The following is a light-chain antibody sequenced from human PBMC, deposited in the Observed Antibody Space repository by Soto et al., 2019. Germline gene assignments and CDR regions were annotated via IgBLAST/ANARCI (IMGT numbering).Light chain of an antibody. CDR1: QNINNY. CDR2: AAS. CDR3: QQYENLPT. J-gene: IGKJ5*01. Sequence: DIQMARSPSSLSASVGDRVTITGQASQNINNYLNCYQQKPGRAPKLLIYAASNLEAGVPSRFSGSGSGTDFTFTISRLPPEDTATYYCQQYENLPTFGQGTRLEIK. V-gene: IGKV1-33*01.